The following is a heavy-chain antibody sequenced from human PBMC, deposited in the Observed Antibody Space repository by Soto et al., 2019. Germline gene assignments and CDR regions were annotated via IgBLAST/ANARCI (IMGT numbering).Heavy chain of an antibody. Sequence: GGSLRLSCAASGFNFNIYAMSWVRQAPEKGLEWVSGIGASGGSTYYADSVKGRFTISRDNSKNTLYLQMNGLRVEDTAVYYCAKDRLAGNFDYWGQGTQVTVSS. V-gene: IGHV3-23*01. CDR3: AKDRLAGNFDY. J-gene: IGHJ4*02. CDR2: IGASGGST. CDR1: GFNFNIYA.